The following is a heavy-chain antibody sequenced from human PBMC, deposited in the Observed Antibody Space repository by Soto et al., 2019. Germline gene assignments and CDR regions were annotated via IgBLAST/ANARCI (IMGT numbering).Heavy chain of an antibody. CDR3: ARKGGIAVAPYFDY. CDR1: GFTFSSYA. V-gene: IGHV3-23*01. Sequence: GSLRLSCSASGFTFSSYAMSCVRQAPGKGLEWVSAISGSGGSTYYADSVKGRFTISRDNSKNTLYLQMNSLRAEDTAVYYCARKGGIAVAPYFDYWGQGTLVTVSS. CDR2: ISGSGGST. J-gene: IGHJ4*02. D-gene: IGHD6-19*01.